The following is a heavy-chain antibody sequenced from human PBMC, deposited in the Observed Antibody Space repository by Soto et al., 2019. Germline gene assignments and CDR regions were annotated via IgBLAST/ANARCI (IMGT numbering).Heavy chain of an antibody. J-gene: IGHJ4*02. D-gene: IGHD3-3*01. CDR2: INHSGST. V-gene: IGHV4-34*01. CDR1: GGSFSGYY. Sequence: SSETLSLTCAVYGGSFSGYYWSWIRQPPGKGLEWIGEINHSGSTNYNPSLKSRVTISVDTSKNQFSLKLSSVTAADTAVYYCARVELGVYDFWSGYYGGANYFDYWGQGTLVTVSS. CDR3: ARVELGVYDFWSGYYGGANYFDY.